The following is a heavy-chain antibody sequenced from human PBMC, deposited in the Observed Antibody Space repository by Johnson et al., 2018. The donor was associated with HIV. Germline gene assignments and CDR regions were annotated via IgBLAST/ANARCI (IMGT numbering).Heavy chain of an antibody. J-gene: IGHJ3*02. CDR1: GFTFSSYG. V-gene: IGHV3-30*02. Sequence: VQLVESGGGLAQPGGSLRLSCAASGFTFSSYGMHWVRQAPGKGLEWVAFIRYDGSNKYYADSVKGRFTISRDNSKNTLYLQMNSLRAEDTAVYYCARGYGVVIALLDAFDIWGQGTMVTVSS. D-gene: IGHD2-21*01. CDR3: ARGYGVVIALLDAFDI. CDR2: IRYDGSNK.